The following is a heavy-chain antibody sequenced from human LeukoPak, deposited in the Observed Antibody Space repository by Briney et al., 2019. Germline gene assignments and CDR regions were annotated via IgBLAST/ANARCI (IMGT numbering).Heavy chain of an antibody. CDR1: GGSFSGYY. Sequence: SETLSLTCAVYGGSFSGYYWSWIRQPPGKGLEWIGEINHSGSTNYNPSLKSRVTISVDTSKNQFSLKLSSVTAADTAVYYCAREFEELLWFGEPLEAWSDPWGQGTLVTVSS. V-gene: IGHV4-34*01. CDR2: INHSGST. D-gene: IGHD3-10*01. CDR3: AREFEELLWFGEPLEAWSDP. J-gene: IGHJ5*02.